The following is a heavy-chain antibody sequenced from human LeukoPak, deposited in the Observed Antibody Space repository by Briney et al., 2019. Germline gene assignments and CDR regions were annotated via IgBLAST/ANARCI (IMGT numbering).Heavy chain of an antibody. D-gene: IGHD3-16*02. J-gene: IGHJ4*02. V-gene: IGHV3-11*04. Sequence: TGGSLRLSCAASGFTFSDYYMSWIRQAPGKGLEWISYITSSGITIYYADSVKGRFTISRDNSKNTLYLQMNSLRAEDTAIYYCARGGPNGLSPYPFDFWGQGTRVIVSA. CDR1: GFTFSDYY. CDR2: ITSSGITI. CDR3: ARGGPNGLSPYPFDF.